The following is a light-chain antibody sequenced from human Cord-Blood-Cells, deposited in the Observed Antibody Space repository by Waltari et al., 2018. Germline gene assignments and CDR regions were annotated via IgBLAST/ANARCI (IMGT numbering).Light chain of an antibody. V-gene: IGLV2-8*01. CDR2: EVS. CDR3: SSYAGSNNLG. Sequence: QSALTQPPSASGSPGQSVTISCTGTSSDVGGSNYVSWYQQHPGKAPKLMSYEVSKRPSGVPDRCSGAKSGNTASLPVSGLQSEDEADYYCSSYAGSNNLGFGGGTKLTVL. CDR1: SSDVGGSNY. J-gene: IGLJ2*01.